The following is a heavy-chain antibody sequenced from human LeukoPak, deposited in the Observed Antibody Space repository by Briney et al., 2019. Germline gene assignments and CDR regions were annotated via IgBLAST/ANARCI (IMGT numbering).Heavy chain of an antibody. CDR3: ARGGFGRAGALYYFDY. Sequence: GASVKVSCKASGYTFTSYGISWVRQAPGQGLEWMGWISTYNGNTNYAQKLQGRVSMTRDTSTSTAYMDLRSLRSEDTAVYYCARGGFGRAGALYYFDYWGQGTLVTVSS. CDR1: GYTFTSYG. CDR2: ISTYNGNT. D-gene: IGHD3-16*01. V-gene: IGHV1-18*01. J-gene: IGHJ4*02.